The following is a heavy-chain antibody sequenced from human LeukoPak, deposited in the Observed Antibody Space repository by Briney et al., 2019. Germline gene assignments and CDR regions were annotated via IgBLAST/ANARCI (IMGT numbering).Heavy chain of an antibody. J-gene: IGHJ4*02. CDR2: ISYDGSNK. V-gene: IGHV3-30*04. CDR1: GFTFSSYA. Sequence: PGRSLRLSCAASGFTFSSYAMHWVRQAPGKGLEWVAVISYDGSNKYYADSVKGRFTISRDNSKNTLYLQMNSLRAEDTAVYYCAKLTTVTNYFDYWGQGTLVTVSS. CDR3: AKLTTVTNYFDY. D-gene: IGHD4-11*01.